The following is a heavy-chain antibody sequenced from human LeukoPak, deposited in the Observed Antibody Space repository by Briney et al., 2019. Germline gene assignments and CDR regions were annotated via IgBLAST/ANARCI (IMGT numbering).Heavy chain of an antibody. J-gene: IGHJ5*02. CDR3: ARVMYDFWSGYYAPFDP. D-gene: IGHD3-3*01. V-gene: IGHV1-8*01. Sequence: ASVKVSCKASGYTFTSYDINWVRQATGQGLEWMGWMNPNSGSTGYAQKLQGRVTMTTDTSTSTAYMELRSLRSDDTAVYYCARVMYDFWSGYYAPFDPWGQGTLVTVSS. CDR2: MNPNSGST. CDR1: GYTFTSYD.